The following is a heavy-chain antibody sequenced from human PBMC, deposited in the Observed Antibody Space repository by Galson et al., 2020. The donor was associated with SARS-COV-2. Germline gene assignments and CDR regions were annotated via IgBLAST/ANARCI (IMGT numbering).Heavy chain of an antibody. J-gene: IGHJ6*02. D-gene: IGHD3-10*01. CDR3: ASRGVATAYYFYGLDV. Sequence: ASVKVSCNASGYSFTTYDINWVRKATGQGLEWMGWMNPNNGDTAYAQRFQGRVTMTRNTSISTAYMELSSLRSEDTAMYYCASRGVATAYYFYGLDVWGQGTTVTVSS. V-gene: IGHV1-8*01. CDR1: GYSFTTYD. CDR2: MNPNNGDT.